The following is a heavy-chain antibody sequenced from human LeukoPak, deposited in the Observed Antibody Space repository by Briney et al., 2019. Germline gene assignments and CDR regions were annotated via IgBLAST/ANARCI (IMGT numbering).Heavy chain of an antibody. Sequence: PGGSLRLSCAASGFTFSDHYMDWVRQAPGKWLEWVGRSRNKANSYTTEYAASVKGRFTISRDDSKNPLYLQMNSLKTEDTAVYYCARGGSDFWNGYFDYWGQGTLVTVSS. CDR1: GFTFSDHY. CDR2: SRNKANSYTT. V-gene: IGHV3-72*01. D-gene: IGHD3-3*01. CDR3: ARGGSDFWNGYFDY. J-gene: IGHJ4*02.